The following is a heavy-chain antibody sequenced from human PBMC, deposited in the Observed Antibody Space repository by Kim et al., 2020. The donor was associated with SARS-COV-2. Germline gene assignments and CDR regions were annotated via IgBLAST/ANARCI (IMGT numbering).Heavy chain of an antibody. Sequence: GETENAQKLQDRITMTTDTSTSTAYMELRSLRSDDTAMYYCARENWMSFDYWGQGTLVTVSS. J-gene: IGHJ4*02. CDR3: ARENWMSFDY. V-gene: IGHV1-18*01. D-gene: IGHD1-1*01. CDR2: GET.